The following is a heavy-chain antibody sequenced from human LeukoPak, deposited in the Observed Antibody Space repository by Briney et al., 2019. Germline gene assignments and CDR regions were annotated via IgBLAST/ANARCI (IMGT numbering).Heavy chain of an antibody. CDR1: GFTFSTYA. Sequence: PGGSLRLSCAAFGFTFSTYAMHWLRQAPGKGLEWVAVVSYDDRHKYYADSVKGRFTISRDISRNTPFLQMDSLRVEDTAVYYCARGAIPYGYSGYDYLDYWGPGTLVAVSS. J-gene: IGHJ4*02. CDR2: VSYDDRHK. D-gene: IGHD5-12*01. V-gene: IGHV3-30*17. CDR3: ARGAIPYGYSGYDYLDY.